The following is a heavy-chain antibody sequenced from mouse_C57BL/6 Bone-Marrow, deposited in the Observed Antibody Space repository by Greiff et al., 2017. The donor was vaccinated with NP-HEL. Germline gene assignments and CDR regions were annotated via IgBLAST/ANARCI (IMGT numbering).Heavy chain of an antibody. CDR2: IYPGSGST. J-gene: IGHJ2*01. CDR3: AREGSSYLSYYFDY. CDR1: GYTFTSYW. Sequence: QVQLQQPGAELVKPGASVKMSCKASGYTFTSYWITWVKQRPGQGLEWIGNIYPGSGSTNYNEKFKSKATLTVDTSSSTAYMQLSSLTSEDSAVYYCAREGSSYLSYYFDYWGQGTAITVSS. D-gene: IGHD1-1*01. V-gene: IGHV1-55*01.